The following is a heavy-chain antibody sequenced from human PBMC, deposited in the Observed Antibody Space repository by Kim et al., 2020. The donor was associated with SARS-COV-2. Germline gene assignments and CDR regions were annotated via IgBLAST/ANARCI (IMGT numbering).Heavy chain of an antibody. D-gene: IGHD6-6*01. V-gene: IGHV5-10-1*01. CDR2: T. Sequence: TNYSPSFQGHVTISADKSISTAYLQWSSLKASDTAMYYWASWEQLVGFDPWGQGTLVTVSS. CDR3: ASWEQLVGFDP. J-gene: IGHJ5*02.